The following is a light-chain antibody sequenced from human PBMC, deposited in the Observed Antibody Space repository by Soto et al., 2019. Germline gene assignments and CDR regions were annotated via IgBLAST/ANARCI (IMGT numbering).Light chain of an antibody. CDR1: QGIRNY. V-gene: IGKV1-27*01. Sequence: GARVTITCRATQGIRNYLAWYQQKPGKVPKLLIYAASTLQSGVPSRFSGSGSGTDFTLTISSLQPEDVATYYCQRYFSAPFTFGPGTNVDIK. CDR3: QRYFSAPFT. J-gene: IGKJ3*01. CDR2: AAS.